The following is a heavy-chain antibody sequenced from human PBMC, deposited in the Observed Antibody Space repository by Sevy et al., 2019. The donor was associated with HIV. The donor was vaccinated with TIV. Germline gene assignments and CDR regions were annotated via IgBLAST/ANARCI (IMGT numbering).Heavy chain of an antibody. Sequence: SETLSLTCTVSGGSISSSSYYWGWIRQPPGKGLEWIGSIYYSGSTYYNPSLKSRVTISVDTSKNQFSLKLSSVTAADKAVYYCARRITMVRGVIHRFYYFDYWGQGTLVTVSS. CDR1: GGSISSSSYY. CDR2: IYYSGST. J-gene: IGHJ4*02. D-gene: IGHD3-10*01. V-gene: IGHV4-39*01. CDR3: ARRITMVRGVIHRFYYFDY.